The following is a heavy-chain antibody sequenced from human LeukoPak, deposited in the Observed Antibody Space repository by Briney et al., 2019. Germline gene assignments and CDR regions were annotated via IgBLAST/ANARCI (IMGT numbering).Heavy chain of an antibody. Sequence: GGSLRLSCAASGFTLSNYGMHWVRQAPGKGLEWVAVISYDGSNKYYADSVKGRFTISRDNSKNTLYLQMNSLRAEDTAVYYCAKGLGLPDAFDIWGQGTMVTVSS. D-gene: IGHD1-7*01. V-gene: IGHV3-30*18. CDR1: GFTLSNYG. CDR2: ISYDGSNK. CDR3: AKGLGLPDAFDI. J-gene: IGHJ3*02.